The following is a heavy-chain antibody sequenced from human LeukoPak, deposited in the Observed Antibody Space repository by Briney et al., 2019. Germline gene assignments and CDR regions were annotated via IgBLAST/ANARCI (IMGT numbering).Heavy chain of an antibody. CDR3: ARDLNWETY. D-gene: IGHD1-1*01. CDR1: GFTFDDYA. Sequence: GGSLRLSCAASGFTFDDYAMHWVRQAPGKGLEWASGISWNSGSIGYADSVKGRFTISRDNAKNSLYLQMSSLRAEDTAVYYCARDLNWETYWGQGTLVTVSS. V-gene: IGHV3-9*01. J-gene: IGHJ4*02. CDR2: ISWNSGSI.